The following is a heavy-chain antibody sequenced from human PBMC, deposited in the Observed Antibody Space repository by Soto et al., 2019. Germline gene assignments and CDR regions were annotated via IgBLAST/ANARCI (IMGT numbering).Heavy chain of an antibody. J-gene: IGHJ4*02. Sequence: QVQLAQSGAEMTKPGSSVKVSCRASGGSFSDFAFSWVRQAPGQGLEWMGGIIPMLAATKYAQRLQDRVTITADESTNTVYLALSSLTSEDTAIYYCARGAIVAVPAALSSYHDYTNYRFDSWGQGTLVTVSS. CDR3: ARGAIVAVPAALSSYHDYTNYRFDS. CDR2: IIPMLAAT. D-gene: IGHD2-15*01. V-gene: IGHV1-69*01. CDR1: GGSFSDFA.